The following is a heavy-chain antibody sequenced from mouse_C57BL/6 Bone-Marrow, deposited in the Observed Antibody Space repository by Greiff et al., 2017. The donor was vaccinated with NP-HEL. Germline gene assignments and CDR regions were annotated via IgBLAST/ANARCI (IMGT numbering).Heavy chain of an antibody. Sequence: EVQLQQSGPELVKPGASVKISCKASGYTFTDYYMNWVKQSHGKSLEWIGDINPNNGGTSYNQKFKGKATVTVDKSSSTAYMELRSLTSKESAVDYCAREADDANYWGQGTTLTVSS. CDR1: GYTFTDYY. CDR2: INPNNGGT. J-gene: IGHJ2*01. V-gene: IGHV1-26*01. CDR3: AREADDANY. D-gene: IGHD2-12*01.